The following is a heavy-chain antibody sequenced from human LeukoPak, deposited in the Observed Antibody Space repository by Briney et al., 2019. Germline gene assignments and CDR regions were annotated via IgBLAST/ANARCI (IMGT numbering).Heavy chain of an antibody. Sequence: SETLSLTCAVYGGSFSGYYWSWIRQPPGKGLEWIGEINHSGSTNYNPSLKSRVTISVDTSKNQFSLKLSSVTAADTAVYYCARRERNYYGSGSPDYWGQGTLVTVSS. J-gene: IGHJ4*02. CDR2: INHSGST. V-gene: IGHV4-34*01. D-gene: IGHD3-10*01. CDR3: ARRERNYYGSGSPDY. CDR1: GGSFSGYY.